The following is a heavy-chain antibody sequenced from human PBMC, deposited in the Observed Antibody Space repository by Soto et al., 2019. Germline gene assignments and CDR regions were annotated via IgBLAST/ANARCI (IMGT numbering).Heavy chain of an antibody. CDR2: IYYSGGT. J-gene: IGHJ5*02. CDR3: AKGVRGVPNWFDP. Sequence: QVQLQESGPGLVRPSQTLSLSCTVSGGSISNSANHWSWIRQHPGEGLEWIGYIYYSGGTYYSPHLKGRVTMSIDASKNQFSLKLSSVTAADTAVYYCAKGVRGVPNWFDPWGQGTLVTVSS. V-gene: IGHV4-31*03. CDR1: GGSISNSANH. D-gene: IGHD3-10*01.